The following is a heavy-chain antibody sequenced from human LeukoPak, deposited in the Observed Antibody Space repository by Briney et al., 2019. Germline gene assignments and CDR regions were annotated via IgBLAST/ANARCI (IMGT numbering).Heavy chain of an antibody. CDR2: IYYSGST. CDR3: ARASGASAGYYYYYYMDV. Sequence: PSETLSLTCTVSGGSISSYYWSWIRQPPGRGLEWIGYIYYSGSTNYNPSLKSRVTISVDTSKNQFSLKLSSVTAADTAVYYCARASGASAGYYYYYYMDVWGKGTTVTVS. D-gene: IGHD3-10*01. V-gene: IGHV4-59*01. CDR1: GGSISSYY. J-gene: IGHJ6*03.